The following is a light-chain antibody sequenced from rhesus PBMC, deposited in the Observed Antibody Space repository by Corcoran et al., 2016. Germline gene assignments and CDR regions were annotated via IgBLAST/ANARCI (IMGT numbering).Light chain of an antibody. CDR2: VAS. V-gene: IGKV1-36*02. J-gene: IGKJ4*01. Sequence: DIQMTQSPSSLSASVGDRVTITCRASQGISDYVSWYQQKPGKPPKRLIDVASSLESGVPSRFSGSGSGTDITLTINSLHPDDFAVYFCLQGYRTPLTFGGGTKVELK. CDR1: QGISDY. CDR3: LQGYRTPLT.